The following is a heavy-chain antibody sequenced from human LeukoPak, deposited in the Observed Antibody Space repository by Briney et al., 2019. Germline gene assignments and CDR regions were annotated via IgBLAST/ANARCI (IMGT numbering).Heavy chain of an antibody. CDR1: GDSVSSNRVA. J-gene: IGHJ5*02. V-gene: IGHV6-1*01. CDR3: ARDGFELELHWFDA. Sequence: SQTLSLTCAISGDSVSSNRVAWNWIRQSPSRGLEWLGRTYYRSKWYNDYAVSVKSRITINADTSKNQFSLQLNSVTPEDTAVYYCARDGFELELHWFDAWGQGTLVTVSS. CDR2: TYYRSKWYN. D-gene: IGHD1-7*01.